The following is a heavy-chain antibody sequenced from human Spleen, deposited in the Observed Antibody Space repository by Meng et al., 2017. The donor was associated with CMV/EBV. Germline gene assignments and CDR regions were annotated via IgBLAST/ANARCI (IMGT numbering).Heavy chain of an antibody. J-gene: IGHJ4*02. CDR1: GFTVSSNY. Sequence: GGSLRLSCAASGFTVSSNYMSWVRQAPGKGLEWVSIIYSGGSTYYADSVKGRCTISRDNSKNTLYLQMNSLRDEATAVYYCANELNYCSGGSCGYWGQGTLVTVSS. V-gene: IGHV3-53*01. CDR3: ANELNYCSGGSCGY. CDR2: IYSGGST. D-gene: IGHD2-15*01.